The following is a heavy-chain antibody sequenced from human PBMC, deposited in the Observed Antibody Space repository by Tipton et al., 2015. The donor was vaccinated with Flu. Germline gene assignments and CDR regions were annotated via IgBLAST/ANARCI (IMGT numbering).Heavy chain of an antibody. D-gene: IGHD1-20*01. CDR2: ISSSSSYI. CDR1: GFTFSSYS. V-gene: IGHV3-21*01. Sequence: TASGFTFSSYSMNWVRQAPGKGLEWVSSISSSSSYIYYADSVKGRFTISRDNAKNSLYLQMNSLRAEDTAVYYCARTGITGKEYYFDYWGQGTLVTVSS. CDR3: ARTGITGKEYYFDY. J-gene: IGHJ4*02.